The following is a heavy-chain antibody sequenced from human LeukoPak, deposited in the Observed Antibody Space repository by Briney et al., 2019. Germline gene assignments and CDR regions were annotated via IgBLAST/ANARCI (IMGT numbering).Heavy chain of an antibody. CDR1: GYSISSGYY. Sequence: SETLSLTCTVSGYSISSGYYWGWIRQPPGKGLEWIGSIYHSGSTYYNPSLKSRVTISVDTSKNQFSLKLSSVTAADTAVYYCARGGGGIVGATSLAFDIWGQGTMVTVSS. V-gene: IGHV4-38-2*02. D-gene: IGHD1-26*01. J-gene: IGHJ3*02. CDR2: IYHSGST. CDR3: ARGGGGIVGATSLAFDI.